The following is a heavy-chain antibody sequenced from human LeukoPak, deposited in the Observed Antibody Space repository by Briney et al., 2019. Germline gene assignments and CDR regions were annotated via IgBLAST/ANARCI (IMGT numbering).Heavy chain of an antibody. Sequence: ASVKVSCKASGYTFTSYYMHWVRQAPGQGLEWMGIINPSGGSTSYAQKFQGRVTMTRDMSTSTVYMELSSLRSEDTAVYYCAKSIRGLPGAFDIWGQGTMVTVST. CDR3: AKSIRGLPGAFDI. CDR1: GYTFTSYY. D-gene: IGHD3-16*01. J-gene: IGHJ3*02. V-gene: IGHV1-46*01. CDR2: INPSGGST.